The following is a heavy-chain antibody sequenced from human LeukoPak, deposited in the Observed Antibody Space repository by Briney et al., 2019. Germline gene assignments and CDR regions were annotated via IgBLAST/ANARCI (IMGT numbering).Heavy chain of an antibody. J-gene: IGHJ6*02. V-gene: IGHV3-7*01. D-gene: IGHD2-21*01. Sequence: GGSLRLSCAASVVTFSSYWMSWVRQAPGKGLERVANTNQDGSEEHYADSVKGRFTISRDNAKNSLYLQMNSLRAEDTAVYYCARYCGGDCYGMDVWGQGTTVTVSS. CDR3: ARYCGGDCYGMDV. CDR1: VVTFSSYW. CDR2: TNQDGSEE.